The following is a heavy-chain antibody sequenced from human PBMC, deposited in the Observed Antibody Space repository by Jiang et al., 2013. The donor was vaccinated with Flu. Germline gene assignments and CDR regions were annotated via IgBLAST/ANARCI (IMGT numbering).Heavy chain of an antibody. D-gene: IGHD1-7*01. J-gene: IGHJ5*02. CDR2: T. CDR3: ARGLELLSMRWFDP. Sequence: TYYADSVKGRFTISRDNSKNTLYLQMNSLRAEDTAVYYCARGLELLSMRWFDPWGQGTLVTVSS. V-gene: IGHV3-53*01.